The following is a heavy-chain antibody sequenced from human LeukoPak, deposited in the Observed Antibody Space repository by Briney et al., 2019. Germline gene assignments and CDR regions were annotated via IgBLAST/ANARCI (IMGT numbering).Heavy chain of an antibody. CDR2: ISWDDGST. J-gene: IGHJ6*03. D-gene: IGHD2-2*01. V-gene: IGHV3-43*01. Sequence: GGSLRLSCAASGFTFDDYTMHWVRQAPGNGLEWVSLISWDDGSTYYADSVKGRFTISRDNSKNSLYLQMNSLRTEDTALYYCAKARYCSSTSCFTYYYYSMDVWGKGTTVTVSS. CDR1: GFTFDDYT. CDR3: AKARYCSSTSCFTYYYYSMDV.